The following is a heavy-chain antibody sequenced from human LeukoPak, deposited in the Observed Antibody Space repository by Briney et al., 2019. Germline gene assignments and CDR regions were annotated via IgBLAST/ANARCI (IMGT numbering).Heavy chain of an antibody. CDR3: ARDIPFAGAGYGGNTALDI. Sequence: ASVKVSCKASGYTFTSYGISWVRQAPGQGLEWMGWISGYNGNTNYAEKVQGRVTMTKDTSTSTGYMEVRSLRSDDTAVYFCARDIPFAGAGYGGNTALDIWGQGTMVTVSS. CDR1: GYTFTSYG. V-gene: IGHV1-18*01. J-gene: IGHJ3*02. D-gene: IGHD4-23*01. CDR2: ISGYNGNT.